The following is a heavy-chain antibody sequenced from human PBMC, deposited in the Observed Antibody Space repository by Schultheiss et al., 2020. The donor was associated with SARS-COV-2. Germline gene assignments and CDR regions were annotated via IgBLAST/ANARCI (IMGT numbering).Heavy chain of an antibody. D-gene: IGHD2-2*01. J-gene: IGHJ5*02. CDR3: ARGFVPAAPIGFDP. CDR2: INSDGSST. CDR1: GFTFDDYA. Sequence: GGSLRLSCAASGFTFDDYAMHWVRQAPGKGLEWVSRINSDGSSTSYADSVKGRFTISRDNAKNTLYLQMNSLRAEDTAVYYCARGFVPAAPIGFDPWGQGTLVTVSS. V-gene: IGHV3-74*01.